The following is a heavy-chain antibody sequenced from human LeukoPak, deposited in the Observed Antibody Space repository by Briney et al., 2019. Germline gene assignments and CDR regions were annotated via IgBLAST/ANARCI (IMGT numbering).Heavy chain of an antibody. Sequence: ASVKVSCKASGYTFTSYYMHWVRQAPGQGLEWMGIINPSGGSTSYAQKFQGRVTMTRDASTSTVYMELSSLRSEDTAVYYCARDDKLLWFGEPSGTWFDPWGQGTLVTVSS. CDR3: ARDDKLLWFGEPSGTWFDP. V-gene: IGHV1-46*01. CDR2: INPSGGST. D-gene: IGHD3-10*01. CDR1: GYTFTSYY. J-gene: IGHJ5*02.